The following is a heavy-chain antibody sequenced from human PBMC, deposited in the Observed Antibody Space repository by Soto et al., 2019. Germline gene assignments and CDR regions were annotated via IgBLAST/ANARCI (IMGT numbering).Heavy chain of an antibody. CDR1: GGSFSSYY. CDR2: IYPTGST. V-gene: IGHV4-4*07. J-gene: IGHJ5*02. Sequence: QVQLQESGPGLVKPSETLSLSCTVSGGSFSSYYCNWVRKSAGKGLEWIGRIYPTGSTTYNPSLKSRLTMSVDTSQNQFSLRLTSMTAADTAVYYCATGRSEIVPGAMDTWGQGTLVTVSS. CDR3: ATGRSEIVPGAMDT. D-gene: IGHD2-2*01.